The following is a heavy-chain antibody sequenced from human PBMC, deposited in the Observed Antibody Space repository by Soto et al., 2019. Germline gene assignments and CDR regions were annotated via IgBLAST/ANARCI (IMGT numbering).Heavy chain of an antibody. J-gene: IGHJ6*02. V-gene: IGHV3-7*01. CDR1: GFTFSSYW. D-gene: IGHD3-3*01. CDR3: ATYYDFWSGPGPYGMDV. Sequence: GGSLRLSCAASGFTFSSYWMSWVRQAPGKGLEWVANIKQDGSEKYYVDSVKGRFTISRDNAKNSLYLQMNSLRAEDTAVYYCATYYDFWSGPGPYGMDVWGQGTTVTVSS. CDR2: IKQDGSEK.